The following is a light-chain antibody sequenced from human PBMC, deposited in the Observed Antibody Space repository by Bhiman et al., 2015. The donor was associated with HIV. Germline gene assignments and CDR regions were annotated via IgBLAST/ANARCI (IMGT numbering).Light chain of an antibody. J-gene: IGLJ3*02. CDR2: DNL. CDR3: GTWDTDRRSGV. Sequence: QSVLTQPPSVSAAPGQKVTISCSGSGPNIGSNSVSWYQHFPGTAPKLLIYDNLKRHYGTPDRFSGSKSGATGTLEITEVQTADEADYYCGTWDTDRRSGVFGGGTRLTVL. V-gene: IGLV1-51*01. CDR1: GPNIGSNS.